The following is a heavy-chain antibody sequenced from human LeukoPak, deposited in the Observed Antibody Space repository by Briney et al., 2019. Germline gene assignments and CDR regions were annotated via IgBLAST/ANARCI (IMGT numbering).Heavy chain of an antibody. CDR2: ISGSGGST. Sequence: GGSLRLSCAASGFTFSSYAMSWVRQAPGKGLEWVSAISGSGGSTYYADSVKGRFTISRDNSKNTLYLQMNSLRAEDTAVYYCAKVTGLRFLEWLLDPSDYWGQGTLVTVSS. V-gene: IGHV3-23*01. J-gene: IGHJ4*02. CDR1: GFTFSSYA. CDR3: AKVTGLRFLEWLLDPSDY. D-gene: IGHD3-3*01.